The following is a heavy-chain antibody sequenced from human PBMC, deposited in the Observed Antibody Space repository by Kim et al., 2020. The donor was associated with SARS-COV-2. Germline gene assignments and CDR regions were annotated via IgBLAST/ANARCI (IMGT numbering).Heavy chain of an antibody. CDR3: ARDLKRDYYGSGSYYY. J-gene: IGHJ4*02. V-gene: IGHV3-30*07. D-gene: IGHD3-10*01. Sequence: SAKCRFTISRDNSKNTLYLQMNSLRAEDTAVYYCARDLKRDYYGSGSYYYWGQGTLVTVSS.